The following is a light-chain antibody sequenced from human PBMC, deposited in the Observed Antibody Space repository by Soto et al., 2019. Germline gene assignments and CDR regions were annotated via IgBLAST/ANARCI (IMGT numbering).Light chain of an antibody. CDR2: GNR. CDR1: SSNLGAGYD. CDR3: QAYDYGFTASG. J-gene: IGLJ3*02. Sequence: QAVVTQPPSVSGAPGQRVTLSCTGNSSNLGAGYDVHWYQQLPGAAPKLVIFGNRNRPSGVPERFSGSKSGTSASLAITGRQADDEAHYYGQAYDYGFTASGFGGGTQLPVL. V-gene: IGLV1-40*01.